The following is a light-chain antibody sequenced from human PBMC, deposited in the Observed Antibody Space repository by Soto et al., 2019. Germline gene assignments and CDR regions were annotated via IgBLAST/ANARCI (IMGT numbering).Light chain of an antibody. Sequence: QAVVTQPPSASGTPGQSVTISCSGSSSNIGNYYVYWYQQLPGTAPTLLIYKNNQRPSGVPDRFSGSKSGTSASLAISGLRSEDEADYYCAAWDGSLSAVVFGGGTKVTVL. CDR2: KNN. CDR1: SSNIGNYY. CDR3: AAWDGSLSAVV. V-gene: IGLV1-47*01. J-gene: IGLJ2*01.